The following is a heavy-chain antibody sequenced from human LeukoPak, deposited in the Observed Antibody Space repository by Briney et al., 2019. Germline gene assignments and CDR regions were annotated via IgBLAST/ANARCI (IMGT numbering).Heavy chain of an antibody. CDR1: GGSISSGGFY. CDR3: ARGGSSFPKGYYFDY. CDR2: IYHSGNT. D-gene: IGHD3-10*01. J-gene: IGHJ4*02. Sequence: SETLSLTCIVSGGSISSGGFYWSWLRQPPGKGLEWIGYIYHSGNTYYNPSLKSRVTISVDTSKNQFSLKLSSVTAADTAVYYCARGGSSFPKGYYFDYWGQGTLVTVSS. V-gene: IGHV4-30-2*01.